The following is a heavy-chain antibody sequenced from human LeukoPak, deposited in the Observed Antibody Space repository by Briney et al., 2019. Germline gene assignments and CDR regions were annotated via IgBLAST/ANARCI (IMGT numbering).Heavy chain of an antibody. CDR2: ISSSGSTI. J-gene: IGHJ5*02. D-gene: IGHD3-10*01. CDR1: GFTFSDYY. Sequence: PGGPLRLSCAASGFTFSDYYMSWIRQAPGKGLEWVSYISSSGSTIYYADSVKGRFTISRDNAKNSLYLQMNSLRAEDTAVYYCARAGRYYGSGSYSDWFDPWGQGTLVTVSS. CDR3: ARAGRYYGSGSYSDWFDP. V-gene: IGHV3-11*01.